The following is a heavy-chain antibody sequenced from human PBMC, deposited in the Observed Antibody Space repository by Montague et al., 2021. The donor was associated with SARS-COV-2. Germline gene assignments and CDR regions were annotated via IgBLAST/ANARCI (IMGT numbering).Heavy chain of an antibody. V-gene: IGHV4-59*08. CDR3: ARLPYILPGYAYFDF. CDR2: IYYSGST. D-gene: IGHD3-9*01. CDR1: GDSISNYY. J-gene: IGHJ4*02. Sequence: SETLSLTCTVSGDSISNYYWSWIRRPPGKGLEWLGNIYYSGSTNYNPSLKSRVTISVDTSKNQFSLRLSSVTAADTDVYYCARLPYILPGYAYFDFWGQGSLVIVSS.